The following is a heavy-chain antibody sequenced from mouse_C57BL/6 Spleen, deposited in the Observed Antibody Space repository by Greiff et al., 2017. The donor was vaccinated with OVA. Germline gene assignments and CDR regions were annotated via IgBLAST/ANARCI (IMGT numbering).Heavy chain of an antibody. CDR2: IYPGDGDT. V-gene: IGHV1-80*01. CDR3: AREGSGYYFDS. CDR1: GYAFSSYW. D-gene: IGHD3-2*02. Sequence: QVQLQQSGAELVKPGASVKISCKASGYAFSSYWMNWVKQRPGKGLEWIGQIYPGDGDTNYNGKFKGKATLTADKSSSTAYMQLSSLTSEDSAVYFCAREGSGYYFDSWGQGTTLTVSS. J-gene: IGHJ2*01.